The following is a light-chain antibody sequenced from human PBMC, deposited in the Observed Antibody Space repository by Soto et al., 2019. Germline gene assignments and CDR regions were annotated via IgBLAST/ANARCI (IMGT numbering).Light chain of an antibody. J-gene: IGKJ1*01. V-gene: IGKV3-20*01. Sequence: IVLTQSPGTLSLSAGERATLSCRASQSVTNNYLAWYQQKPSQAPRLLIFGASSRAAGIPDRFSGSGSGTDFPLTISRMEPEDFAVDYCQQYGSSGTFGQGTKVDIK. CDR2: GAS. CDR3: QQYGSSGT. CDR1: QSVTNNY.